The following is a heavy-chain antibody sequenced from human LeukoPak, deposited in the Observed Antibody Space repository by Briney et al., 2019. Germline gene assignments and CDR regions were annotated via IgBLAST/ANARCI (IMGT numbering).Heavy chain of an antibody. CDR3: AKGAYYEPSIVVVTDWDY. CDR1: GFTFSSYG. J-gene: IGHJ4*02. CDR2: ISYDGSNK. Sequence: GGSLRLSCAASGFTFSSYGMHWVRQAPGKGLEWVAIISYDGSNKYYADSVKGRFTISRDNSKNTLYLQMNSLRAEDTAVYYCAKGAYYEPSIVVVTDWDYWGQGTLVTVSS. D-gene: IGHD2-21*02. V-gene: IGHV3-30*18.